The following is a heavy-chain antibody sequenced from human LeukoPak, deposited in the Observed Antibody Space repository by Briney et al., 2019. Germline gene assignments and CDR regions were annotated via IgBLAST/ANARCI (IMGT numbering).Heavy chain of an antibody. Sequence: SETLSLTCVVSGGSVSGYYWGWIRQPPGRGLEWIGYVHYSGSTNYNPSFKSRITISVDTSRNQFSLQLSSVTAADTAVYYCARIHRYCSGGACYVLDNWGQGTLVAVSS. CDR3: ARIHRYCSGGACYVLDN. D-gene: IGHD2-15*01. CDR1: GGSVSGYY. J-gene: IGHJ4*02. V-gene: IGHV4-59*02. CDR2: VHYSGST.